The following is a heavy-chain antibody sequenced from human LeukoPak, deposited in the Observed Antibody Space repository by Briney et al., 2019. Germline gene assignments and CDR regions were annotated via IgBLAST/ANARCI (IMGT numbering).Heavy chain of an antibody. CDR2: IYHSGST. J-gene: IGHJ3*02. D-gene: IGHD3-22*01. Sequence: SETLSLTCAVSGGSISSGGYSWSWIRQPPGKGLEWIGYIYHSGSTYYNPSLKGRVTISVDRSKNQFSLKLSSVTAADTAVYYCARAMIVGAFDIWGQGTMVTVSS. CDR3: ARAMIVGAFDI. CDR1: GGSISSGGYS. V-gene: IGHV4-30-2*01.